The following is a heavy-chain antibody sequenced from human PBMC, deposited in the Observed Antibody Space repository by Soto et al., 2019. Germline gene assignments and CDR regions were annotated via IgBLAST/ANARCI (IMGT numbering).Heavy chain of an antibody. J-gene: IGHJ6*02. CDR3: ARGRWCGASHGMDV. D-gene: IGHD3-10*01. V-gene: IGHV3-74*01. CDR2: INSDGSST. Sequence: EVQLVESGGGLVQPGGSLRLSCAASGFTFSSYWMHWVRQVPGKGLVWVSRINSDGSSTSYADSVKGRFTIPRDNAKNTLYLQINSLRAEDRAVYYCARGRWCGASHGMDVWGQGATVTVSS. CDR1: GFTFSSYW.